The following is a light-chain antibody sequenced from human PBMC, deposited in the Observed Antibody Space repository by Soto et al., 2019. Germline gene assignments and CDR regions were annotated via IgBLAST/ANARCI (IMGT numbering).Light chain of an antibody. Sequence: EIVLTQSPGTLSLSPGERATLSCRASQSVSSSYLAWYQQKPGQAPRLLIYGASSRATGIPDRFSGSGSGKAFTLTISRLEPEFFALYYGQQYVRSPPLPCGGGTRGDIK. CDR1: QSVSSSY. CDR2: GAS. J-gene: IGKJ4*01. V-gene: IGKV3-20*01. CDR3: QQYVRSPPLP.